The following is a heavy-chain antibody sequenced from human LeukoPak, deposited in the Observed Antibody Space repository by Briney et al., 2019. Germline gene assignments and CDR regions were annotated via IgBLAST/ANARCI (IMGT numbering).Heavy chain of an antibody. CDR3: ARVLRSSGSYHFDY. Sequence: PSQTLSLTCTVSGGSISSGGYSWSWIRQPPGKGLEWIGYIYHNGNTYYNPSLKSRVTISVDVSKNQFSLNLRSVTAADTAVYYCARVLRSSGSYHFDYWGQGTLVTVSS. CDR1: GGSISSGGYS. D-gene: IGHD3-10*01. J-gene: IGHJ4*02. V-gene: IGHV4-30-2*01. CDR2: IYHNGNT.